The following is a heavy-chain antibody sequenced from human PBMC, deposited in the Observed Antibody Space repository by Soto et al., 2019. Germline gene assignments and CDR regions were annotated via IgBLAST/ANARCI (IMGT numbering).Heavy chain of an antibody. J-gene: IGHJ4*02. CDR3: AKRRGAGGHFDY. D-gene: IGHD2-15*01. CDR1: VFTFIASV. CDR2: ISGTGGST. V-gene: IGHV3-23*01. Sequence: GGSLRLSCASSVFTFIASVMSWVRQAPGKGLEWVSAISGTGGSTYYADSVRGRFTISRDNSKDTLSLQMNSLRAEDTAVYYCAKRRGAGGHFDYWGQGALVTVSS.